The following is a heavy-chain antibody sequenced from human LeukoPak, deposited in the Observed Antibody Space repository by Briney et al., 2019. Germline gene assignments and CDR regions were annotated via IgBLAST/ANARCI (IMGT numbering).Heavy chain of an antibody. CDR2: IYSGGST. V-gene: IGHV3-66*01. D-gene: IGHD5-12*01. J-gene: IGHJ4*02. CDR3: ARGPSGYHNI. CDR1: GFTFSSYW. Sequence: PGGSLRLSCAASGFTFSSYWMHWVRQAPGKGLVWVSLIYSGGSTNYADSVKGRFTISRDSSKNTLYLQMNSLRAEDTAVYYCARGPSGYHNIGGQGTLVTVSS.